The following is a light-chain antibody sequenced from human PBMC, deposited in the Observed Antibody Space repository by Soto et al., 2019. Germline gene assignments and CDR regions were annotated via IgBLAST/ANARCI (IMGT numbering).Light chain of an antibody. J-gene: IGKJ4*01. Sequence: EIVLTQSPGTLSLTTGERATLSCRASQSVSSSYLAWYQQKPGQAPRLLIYGASSRATGIQDKFSGSGSGTDFTLTISRLEPEDFAVDYCQQYSSSPLTFGGGTKVEIK. CDR1: QSVSSSY. CDR3: QQYSSSPLT. V-gene: IGKV3-20*01. CDR2: GAS.